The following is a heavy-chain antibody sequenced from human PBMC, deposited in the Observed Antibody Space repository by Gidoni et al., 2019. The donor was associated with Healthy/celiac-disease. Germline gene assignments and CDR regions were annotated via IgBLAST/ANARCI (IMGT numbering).Heavy chain of an antibody. CDR2: ISSSSSDI. D-gene: IGHD2-21*01. V-gene: IGHV3-21*01. CDR1: TFSSYS. J-gene: IGHJ3*02. CDR3: ARVKFRGDAFDI. Sequence: TFSSYSMNWVRQAPGKGLEWVSSISSSSSDIYYADSVKGRFTISRDNAKNSLYLQMNSLRAEDTAVYYCARVKFRGDAFDIWGQGTMVTVSS.